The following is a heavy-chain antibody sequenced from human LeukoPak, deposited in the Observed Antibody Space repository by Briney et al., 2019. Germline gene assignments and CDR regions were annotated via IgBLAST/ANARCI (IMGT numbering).Heavy chain of an antibody. V-gene: IGHV3-33*01. J-gene: IGHJ4*02. Sequence: GGSLRLSCAASGFTFSSYGMHWVRQAPGKGLEWVAVIWYDGSNKYYADSVRGRFTISRDNSKNTLYLQMNSLRAEDTAVYYCARDPRYSSSWYYFDYWGQGTLVTVSS. CDR3: ARDPRYSSSWYYFDY. CDR1: GFTFSSYG. CDR2: IWYDGSNK. D-gene: IGHD6-13*01.